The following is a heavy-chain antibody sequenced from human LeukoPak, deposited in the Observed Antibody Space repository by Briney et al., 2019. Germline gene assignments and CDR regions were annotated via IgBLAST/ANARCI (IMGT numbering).Heavy chain of an antibody. CDR2: IWYDGSNK. D-gene: IGHD2-2*01. J-gene: IGHJ6*03. CDR1: GFTFSSYG. CDR3: ARGVLSGYYYYYMDV. Sequence: GGSLRLSCAASGFTFSSYGMHWVRQAPGKGLEWVAVIWYDGSNKYYADSVKGRFTISRDNSKNTLYLQVNSLRAEDTAVYYCARGVLSGYYYYYMDVWGKGTTVTVSS. V-gene: IGHV3-33*08.